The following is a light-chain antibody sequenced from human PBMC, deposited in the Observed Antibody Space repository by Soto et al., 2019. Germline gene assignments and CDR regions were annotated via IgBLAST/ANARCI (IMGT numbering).Light chain of an antibody. V-gene: IGLV2-11*01. J-gene: IGLJ3*02. Sequence: QSALTQPRSVSGSPGQSITISCTGSSSDVGRYNYVSWFQQYSGKAPKLMIFDVSQRPSGVPDRFSGSKSANTASLTLSGLQSEDEADYYCCSYACRDTPVLFGGGTKVTVL. CDR3: CSYACRDTPVL. CDR1: SSDVGRYNY. CDR2: DVS.